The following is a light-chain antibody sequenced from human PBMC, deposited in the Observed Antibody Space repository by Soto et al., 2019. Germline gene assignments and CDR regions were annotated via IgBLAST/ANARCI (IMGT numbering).Light chain of an antibody. V-gene: IGLV2-14*01. Sequence: QSVLTKPASVSGSPGQSITISCTGTSSDVGGYTYVSWYQQHPGKAPKLMIYDVSNRPSGVSNRFSGSKSGNTASLTISGLQAEDEADYYCSSYTSSSTLVFGTGTKVTVL. J-gene: IGLJ1*01. CDR2: DVS. CDR3: SSYTSSSTLV. CDR1: SSDVGGYTY.